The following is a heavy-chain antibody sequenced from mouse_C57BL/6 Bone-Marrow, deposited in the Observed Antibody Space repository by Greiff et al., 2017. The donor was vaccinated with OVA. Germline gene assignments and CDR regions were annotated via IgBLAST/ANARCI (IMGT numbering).Heavy chain of an antibody. J-gene: IGHJ3*01. CDR3: ARWGWLLPLAY. CDR2: FNPYNGGT. Sequence: VQLQQSGPVLVKPGASVKMSCKASGYTFTDYYMNWVKQSHGKSLEWIGVFNPYNGGTSYNQKFKGKATLTVDKSSSTAYMELNSLTSEDSAVYYCARWGWLLPLAYWGQGTLVTVSA. D-gene: IGHD2-3*01. CDR1: GYTFTDYY. V-gene: IGHV1-19*01.